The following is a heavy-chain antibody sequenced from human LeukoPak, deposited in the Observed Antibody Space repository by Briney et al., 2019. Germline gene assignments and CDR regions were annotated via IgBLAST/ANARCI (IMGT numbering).Heavy chain of an antibody. D-gene: IGHD1-26*01. CDR1: GGSFSGYY. CDR3: ARDKREPRYAFDI. CDR2: IYHSGST. Sequence: SETLSLTCAVYGGSFSGYYWSWIRQPPGKGLEWIGEIYHSGSTNYNPSLKSRVTILVDKSKNQFSLKLSSVTAADTAVYYCARDKREPRYAFDIRGQGTMVTVSS. V-gene: IGHV4-34*01. J-gene: IGHJ3*02.